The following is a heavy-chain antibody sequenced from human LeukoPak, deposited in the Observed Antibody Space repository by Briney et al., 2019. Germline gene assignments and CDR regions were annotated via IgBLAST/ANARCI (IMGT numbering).Heavy chain of an antibody. CDR1: GGSFSGYY. V-gene: IGHV4-34*01. J-gene: IGHJ4*02. Sequence: PSETLSLTCAVYGGSFSGYYWSWIRQPPGKGLEWIGEINHSGSTNYNPSLKSRVTISVDTSKNQFSLKLSSVTAADTAVYYCARVRAARLDYWGQGTLVTVSS. D-gene: IGHD6-6*01. CDR2: INHSGST. CDR3: ARVRAARLDY.